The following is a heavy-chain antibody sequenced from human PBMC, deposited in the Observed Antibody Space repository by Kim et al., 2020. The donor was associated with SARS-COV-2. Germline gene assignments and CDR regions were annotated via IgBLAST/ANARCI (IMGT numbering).Heavy chain of an antibody. D-gene: IGHD3-9*01. CDR3: AREVLRYFDWLPPGPFDY. J-gene: IGHJ4*02. CDR1: GFTFSSYS. Sequence: GGSLRLSCAASGFTFSSYSMNWVRQAPGKGLEWVSYISSSSSTIYYADSVKGRFTISRDNAKNSLYLQMNILRDEDTAVYYCAREVLRYFDWLPPGPFDYWGQGTLVTVSS. V-gene: IGHV3-48*02. CDR2: ISSSSSTI.